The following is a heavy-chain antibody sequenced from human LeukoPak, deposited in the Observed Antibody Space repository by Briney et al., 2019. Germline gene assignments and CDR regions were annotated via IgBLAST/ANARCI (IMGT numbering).Heavy chain of an antibody. CDR1: GYTLTELS. J-gene: IGHJ4*02. V-gene: IGHV1-24*01. CDR3: ATIGSSGYAIDY. CDR2: FDPEDGET. Sequence: GASVKVSCKVSGYTLTELSMHWVRQAPGKGLEWMGGFDPEDGETIYAQRFQGRVTMTEGTSTDTAYMELSSLRSEDTAVYYCATIGSSGYAIDYWGQGTLVTVSS. D-gene: IGHD3-22*01.